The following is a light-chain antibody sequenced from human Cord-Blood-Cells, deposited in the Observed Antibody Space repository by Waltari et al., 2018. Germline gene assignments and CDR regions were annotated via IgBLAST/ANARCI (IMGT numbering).Light chain of an antibody. CDR2: DVS. CDR1: SSDVGGYNY. V-gene: IGLV2-14*03. J-gene: IGLJ3*02. CDR3: SSYTSSSTLV. Sequence: QSALTQPASVSGSPGQSITISCTGTSSDVGGYNYVSWYQQHPGKAPKLMIYDVSNRPSGVSKRFPGSKSGNTASLTISGLQAEDEADYYGSSYTSSSTLVFGGGTKLTVL.